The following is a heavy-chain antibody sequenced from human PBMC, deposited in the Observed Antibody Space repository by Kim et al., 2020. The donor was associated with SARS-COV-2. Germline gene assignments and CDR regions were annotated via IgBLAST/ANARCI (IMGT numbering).Heavy chain of an antibody. CDR2: VSYDGSDK. J-gene: IGHJ3*02. V-gene: IGHV3-33*01. D-gene: IGHD1-26*01. CDR1: GFMFGSFG. CDR3: ARGRISGSSEGEAIDI. Sequence: GGSLRLSCAASGFMFGSFGIHWVRQAPGKGLEWVAVVSYDGSDKYYAASVKGRFAISRDNSRNTLYLQMNSLRAEDTAVYYCARGRISGSSEGEAIDIWGQGTMVTVSS.